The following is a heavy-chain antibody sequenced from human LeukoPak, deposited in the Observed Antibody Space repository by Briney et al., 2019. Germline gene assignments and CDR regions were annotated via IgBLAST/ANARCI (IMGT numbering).Heavy chain of an antibody. J-gene: IGHJ4*02. CDR1: GGSISSGGYY. D-gene: IGHD2-15*01. CDR2: IYYSGST. Sequence: SQTLSLTCTVSGGSISSGGYYWSWIRQHPGKGLEWIGYIYYSGSTYYNPSLKSRVTISVDASKNQFSLKLSSVTAADTAVYYCVTMLPGYFDSWGQGTLVTVSS. V-gene: IGHV4-31*03. CDR3: VTMLPGYFDS.